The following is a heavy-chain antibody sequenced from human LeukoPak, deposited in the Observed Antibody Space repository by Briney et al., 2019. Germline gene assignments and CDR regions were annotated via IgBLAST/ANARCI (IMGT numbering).Heavy chain of an antibody. CDR2: ITSGGDYI. V-gene: IGHV3-21*01. D-gene: IGHD3-9*01. Sequence: GGSLRLSCAASGFAFNTFNMNWVRQAPGKGLEWVSSITSGGDYIYYADSVKGRFTTSRDNAKNSLSLQLNSLRVEDTAVYYCARGHYDVLAASYKWTPDYWGQGTLVTVSS. CDR1: GFAFNTFN. CDR3: ARGHYDVLAASYKWTPDY. J-gene: IGHJ4*02.